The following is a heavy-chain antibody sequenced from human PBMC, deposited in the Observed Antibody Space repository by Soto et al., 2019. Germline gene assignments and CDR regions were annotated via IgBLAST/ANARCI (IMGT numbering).Heavy chain of an antibody. CDR1: GYTFNTHA. CDR2: INGGNGNT. D-gene: IGHD3-10*01. CDR3: AREFLGRVGVDRLDS. J-gene: IGHJ4*02. V-gene: IGHV1-3*01. Sequence: QVKLLQSGAEVKKPGSSVKVSCQAAGYTFNTHAMHWVRQAPGQGLEWMGWINGGNGNTKYSQKLQGRLTVTRDTSVATVYQELRSLKSGDTAVYYCAREFLGRVGVDRLDSWGQGTLVTVSS.